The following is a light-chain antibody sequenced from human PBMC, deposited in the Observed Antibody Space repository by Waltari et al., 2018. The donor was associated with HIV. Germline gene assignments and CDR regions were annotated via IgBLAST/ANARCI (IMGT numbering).Light chain of an antibody. CDR3: QQYNSWPPAWT. J-gene: IGKJ1*01. CDR2: GAS. CDR1: HSLSSN. Sequence: EIVLTKSPATLPVSPGDRATLSCRSSHSLSSNLAWYQEKPGQAPRLIMFGASTRATGIPARISGSGCGTEFTLTVSSLQSEDFAIYYCQQYNSWPPAWTFGPGTTVEIK. V-gene: IGKV3-15*01.